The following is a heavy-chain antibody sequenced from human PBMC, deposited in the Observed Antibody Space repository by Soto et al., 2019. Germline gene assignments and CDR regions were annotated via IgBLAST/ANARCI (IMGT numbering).Heavy chain of an antibody. V-gene: IGHV6-1*01. CDR3: ARSEEDSDYYYYGMDV. CDR1: GDTVSSNSVA. D-gene: IGHD2-15*01. CDR2: TYYRSRWYS. Sequence: QVQLQLSDPGLVKPSQTLSLTCVGSGDTVSSNSVAWNWVRQSPSRGLEWLGRTYYRSRWYSDYAVSVRSRIDINADTSKNQVSLQLNSVTPEDTAVYYCARSEEDSDYYYYGMDVWGQGTTVTVSS. J-gene: IGHJ6*02.